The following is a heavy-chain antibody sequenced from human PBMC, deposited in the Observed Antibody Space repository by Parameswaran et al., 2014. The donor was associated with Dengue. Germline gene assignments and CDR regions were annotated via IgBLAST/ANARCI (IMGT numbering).Heavy chain of an antibody. CDR2: IIPIFGTA. J-gene: IGHJ6*02. Sequence: SWVRQAPGQGLEWMGGIIPIFGTANYAQKFQGRVTITADESTSTAYMELSSLRSEDTAVYYCARVQELGYCSSTSCYPLAGTDVWGQGTTVTVSS. D-gene: IGHD2-2*01. CDR3: ARVQELGYCSSTSCYPLAGTDV. V-gene: IGHV1-69*01.